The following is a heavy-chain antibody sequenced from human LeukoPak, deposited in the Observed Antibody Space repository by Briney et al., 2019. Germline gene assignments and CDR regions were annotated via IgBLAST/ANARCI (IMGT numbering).Heavy chain of an antibody. CDR3: ARDPYSGNSDSDYFDY. Sequence: PGGSLRLSCAASGFTFSSYEMNWVRQAPGKGLEWVSYISSSGSSIYYADSVKGRFTISRDNAKNSLYLQMNGLRAEDTAVYYYARDPYSGNSDSDYFDYWGQGTLVTVSS. D-gene: IGHD4-23*01. CDR1: GFTFSSYE. CDR2: ISSSGSSI. J-gene: IGHJ4*02. V-gene: IGHV3-48*03.